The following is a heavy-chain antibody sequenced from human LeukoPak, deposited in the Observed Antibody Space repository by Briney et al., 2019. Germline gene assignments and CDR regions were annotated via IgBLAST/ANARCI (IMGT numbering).Heavy chain of an antibody. CDR1: GGSISSYY. D-gene: IGHD4-17*01. V-gene: IGHV4-4*07. J-gene: IGHJ4*02. CDR3: ARDFGYGDYFFDY. CDR2: IYTSGSP. Sequence: SETLSLTCTVSGGSISSYYWSWIRQPAGKGLEWIGRIYTSGSPNYNPSFKSRVTMSVDTPKNQLSLKLSSVTAADTAVYYCARDFGYGDYFFDYWGQGTLVTVSS.